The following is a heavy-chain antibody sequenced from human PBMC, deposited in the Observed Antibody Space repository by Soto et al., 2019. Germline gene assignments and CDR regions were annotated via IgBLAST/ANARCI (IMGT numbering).Heavy chain of an antibody. Sequence: QVQLLESGGGLVKPGGSLRLSCAASEFTVSAYYMAWIRQAPGKGLDWISYISGDSRYTNYADSVKGRFTISRDNAKNSLYVQMNSLTVEDTAVYFCATGQQVRMADIWGQGTMVTVSS. J-gene: IGHJ3*02. V-gene: IGHV3-11*03. CDR1: EFTVSAYY. D-gene: IGHD6-13*01. CDR3: ATGQQVRMADI. CDR2: ISGDSRYT.